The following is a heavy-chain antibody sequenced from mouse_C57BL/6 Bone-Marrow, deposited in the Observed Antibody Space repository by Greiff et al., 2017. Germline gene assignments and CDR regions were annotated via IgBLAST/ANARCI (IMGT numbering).Heavy chain of an antibody. Sequence: VQLQQSGAELMKPGASVKLSCKATGYTFTGYWIEWVKQRPGHGLEWIGEILPGSGSTNYNEKFKGKATFTADTSSNTAYVRLCRLTTEDSAIYYCARRPYGSSPFSFDYWGQGTTLTVSS. CDR1: GYTFTGYW. J-gene: IGHJ2*01. CDR3: ARRPYGSSPFSFDY. D-gene: IGHD1-1*01. V-gene: IGHV1-9*01. CDR2: ILPGSGST.